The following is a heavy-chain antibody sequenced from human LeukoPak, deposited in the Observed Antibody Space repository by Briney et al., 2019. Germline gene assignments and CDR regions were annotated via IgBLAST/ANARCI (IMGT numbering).Heavy chain of an antibody. CDR2: IIPIFGTA. D-gene: IGHD4-17*01. CDR1: GGTFSSYA. CDR3: ARVHRSALTTVITPWYYYMDV. V-gene: IGHV1-69*05. J-gene: IGHJ6*03. Sequence: SVKVSCKASGGTFSSYAISWVRQAPGQGLEWMGGIIPIFGTANYAQKFQGRVTITTDGSTSTAYMELSSLRSEDTAVYYCARVHRSALTTVITPWYYYMDVWGKGTTVTVSS.